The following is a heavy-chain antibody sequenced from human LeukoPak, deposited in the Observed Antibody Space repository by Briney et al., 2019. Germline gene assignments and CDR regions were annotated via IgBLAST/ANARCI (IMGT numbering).Heavy chain of an antibody. D-gene: IGHD6-19*01. CDR3: AREEAVAGTVY. Sequence: SETLSLTCTVSGGSLSSGGYYWSWVRQHPGRGLEWVGYIYYSGSTYYNPSLKSRVTISVDTSKNQFSLKLSSVTAADTAVYYCAREEAVAGTVYWGQGTLVTVSS. J-gene: IGHJ4*02. CDR1: GGSLSSGGYY. CDR2: IYYSGST. V-gene: IGHV4-31*03.